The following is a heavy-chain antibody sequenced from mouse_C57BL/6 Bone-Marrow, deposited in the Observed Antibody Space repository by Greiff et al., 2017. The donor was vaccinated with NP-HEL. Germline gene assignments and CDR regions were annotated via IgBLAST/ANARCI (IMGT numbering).Heavy chain of an antibody. V-gene: IGHV1-19*01. CDR2: INPYNGGT. D-gene: IGHD1-1*01. CDR1: GYTFTDYY. Sequence: DVKLVESGPVLVKPGASVKMSCKASGYTFTDYYMNWVKQSHGKSLEWIGVINPYNGGTSYNQKFKGKATLTVDKSSSTAYMELNSLTSEDSAVYYCASPTTVVEDYAMDYWGQGTSVTVSS. J-gene: IGHJ4*01. CDR3: ASPTTVVEDYAMDY.